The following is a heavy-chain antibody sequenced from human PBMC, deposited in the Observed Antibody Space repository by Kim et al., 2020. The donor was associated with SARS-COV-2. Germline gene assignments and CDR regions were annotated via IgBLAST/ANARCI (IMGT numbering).Heavy chain of an antibody. D-gene: IGHD3-16*02. CDR1: GFTFSSYA. J-gene: IGHJ3*01. Sequence: GGSLRLSCTASGFTFSSYAMSWVRQAPGKGPEWVAVIYSGSSSTHYADSVKGRLTISRDNSKNTVYLQMNSLRAEDTAVYYCAKVRARITITSGGVIEPDAFDFWGHGTMVTVSS. CDR3: AKVRARITITSGGVIEPDAFDF. CDR2: IYSGSSST. V-gene: IGHV3-23*03.